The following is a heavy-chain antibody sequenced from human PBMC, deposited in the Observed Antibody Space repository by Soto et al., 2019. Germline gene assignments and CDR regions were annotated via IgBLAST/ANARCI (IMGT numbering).Heavy chain of an antibody. CDR1: GGSITSSGSA. CDR2: IDYSVNI. Sequence: QLQLQASCPGLVKPSETLSLTCNASGGSITSSGSAWRWIRQSPGKGLEWIGTIDYSVNIYYIPSLKGRITMSVDASKDQISLKLSSVTAADTAVYYCARNIDNQGFEYYFDSWCQGTLVTVSS. D-gene: IGHD1-1*01. J-gene: IGHJ4*02. V-gene: IGHV4-39*01. CDR3: ARNIDNQGFEYYFDS.